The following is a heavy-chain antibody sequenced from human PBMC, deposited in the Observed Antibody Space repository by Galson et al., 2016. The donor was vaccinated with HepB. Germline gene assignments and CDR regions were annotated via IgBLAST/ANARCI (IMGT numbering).Heavy chain of an antibody. V-gene: IGHV3-30*18. CDR3: AKDVYTSGSEYGMDV. J-gene: IGHJ6*02. CDR2: VSYDGYSK. Sequence: SLRLSCAASGFFFSNYGMHWVRQAPGKGLAWVAVVSYDGYSKYYADSVKGRFTISRDNSKTTMYLQMSSLRVEDTAVYYCAKDVYTSGSEYGMDVWGQGTTVTVSS. CDR1: GFFFSNYG. D-gene: IGHD3-10*01.